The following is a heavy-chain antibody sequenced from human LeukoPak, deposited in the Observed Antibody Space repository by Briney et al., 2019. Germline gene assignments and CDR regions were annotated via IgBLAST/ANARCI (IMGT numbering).Heavy chain of an antibody. CDR3: ASKSTDHGELRFDY. CDR1: GGSISSSY. CDR2: VYYTGTT. D-gene: IGHD4-17*01. V-gene: IGHV4-59*01. J-gene: IGHJ4*02. Sequence: SETLSLTCTVSGGSISSSYWSWIRQPPGKGLEWIGYVYYTGTTNYNPSLKSRVTISVDTSKNQFSLKVSSVTAADTGVYYCASKSTDHGELRFDYWGQGTLVTVSS.